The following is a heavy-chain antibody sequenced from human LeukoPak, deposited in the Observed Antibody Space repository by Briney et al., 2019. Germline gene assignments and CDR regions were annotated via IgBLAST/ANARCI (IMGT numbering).Heavy chain of an antibody. Sequence: ASVKVSCKASGYTFTSYYMHWVRQAPGQGLEWMGIINPSGGSTSYAQKFQGRVTMTRDMSTSTVYMELSSLRSEDTAMYYCARDWLRGAYYFDYWGQGTLVTVSS. V-gene: IGHV1-46*01. CDR2: INPSGGST. J-gene: IGHJ4*02. CDR1: GYTFTSYY. D-gene: IGHD5-12*01. CDR3: ARDWLRGAYYFDY.